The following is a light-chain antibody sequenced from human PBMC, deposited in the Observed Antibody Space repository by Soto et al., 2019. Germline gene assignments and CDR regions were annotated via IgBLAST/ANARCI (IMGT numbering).Light chain of an antibody. CDR3: SSYTSSSTLV. V-gene: IGLV2-14*01. CDR1: SRDVGGYNY. Sequence: ALAQPASVSGSPGQSITIACTGTSRDVGGYNYVSWYQQHPGKAPKLMIYEVSNRPSGVSNRFSGSKSGNTASLTISGLQAEDEADYYCSSYTSSSTLVFGTGTKVTVL. J-gene: IGLJ1*01. CDR2: EVS.